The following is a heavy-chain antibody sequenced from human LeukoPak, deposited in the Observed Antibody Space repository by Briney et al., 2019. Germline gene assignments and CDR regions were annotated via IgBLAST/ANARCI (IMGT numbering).Heavy chain of an antibody. CDR1: GGTFSSYA. Sequence: GASVKVSCKASGGTFSSYAISWVRQAPGQGLEWMGGIIPIFCTANYAQKFQGRVTITADESTSTAYMELSSLRSEDTAVYYCARDTEGMAYYFDYWGQGTLVTVSS. CDR2: IIPIFCTA. V-gene: IGHV1-69*13. CDR3: ARDTEGMAYYFDY. J-gene: IGHJ4*02. D-gene: IGHD5-24*01.